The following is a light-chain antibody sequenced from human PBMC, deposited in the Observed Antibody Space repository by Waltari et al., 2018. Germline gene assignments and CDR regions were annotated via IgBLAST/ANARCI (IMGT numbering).Light chain of an antibody. J-gene: IGLJ2*01. CDR3: LISFGGAEEI. CDR2: ATS. CDR1: TGPVTRGHY. Sequence: QAVVTQEPSLTVSPGGTVTLTCASSTGPVTRGHYPYWFQQKPGQAPRTLIYATSNRHSWTPFRVSGSLLGGKAALTLSGAQPDEEADYYCLISFGGAEEIFGGGTKLTVL. V-gene: IGLV7-46*01.